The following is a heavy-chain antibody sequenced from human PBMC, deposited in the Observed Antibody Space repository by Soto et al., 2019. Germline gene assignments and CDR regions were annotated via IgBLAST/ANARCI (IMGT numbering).Heavy chain of an antibody. D-gene: IGHD3-10*01. J-gene: IGHJ4*02. V-gene: IGHV4-59*01. CDR3: GRGSHYGSGDTFDY. Sequence: SETLSLTCTVSGGSISSYYWSWIRQPPGKGLEWIGYIYYSGSTNYNPSLKSRVTISVDTSKNQFSLKLSSVTAADTAVYYCGRGSHYGSGDTFDYWGQGTLVTVSS. CDR1: GGSISSYY. CDR2: IYYSGST.